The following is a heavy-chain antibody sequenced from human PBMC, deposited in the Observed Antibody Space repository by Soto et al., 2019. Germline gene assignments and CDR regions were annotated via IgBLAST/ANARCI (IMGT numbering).Heavy chain of an antibody. CDR1: GGSISSSSYY. CDR2: IYYSGST. CDR3: SRQGNPSYYYYYYGMAV. J-gene: IGHJ6*02. D-gene: IGHD1-1*01. V-gene: IGHV4-39*01. Sequence: SETLSLTCTVSGGSISSSSYYWGWIRQPPGKGLEWIGSIYYSGSTYYKPSLKSRVTISVDTSKNQLSLKLSSVTAADTFVYFCSRQGNPSYYYYYYGMAVWGQGTTVTVSS.